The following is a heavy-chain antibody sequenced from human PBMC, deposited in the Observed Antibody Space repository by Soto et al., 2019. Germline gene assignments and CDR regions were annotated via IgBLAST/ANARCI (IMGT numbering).Heavy chain of an antibody. Sequence: ALRLSCTASGFTFGDYAMSWFRQAPGKGLEWVGFIRSKAYGGTTEYAASVKGRFTISRDDSKSIAYLQMNSLKTEDTAVYYCTSFGGNYDFWSGYPLDVWAQGTTVTVSS. CDR1: GFTFGDYA. CDR3: TSFGGNYDFWSGYPLDV. D-gene: IGHD3-3*01. V-gene: IGHV3-49*03. CDR2: IRSKAYGGTT. J-gene: IGHJ6*02.